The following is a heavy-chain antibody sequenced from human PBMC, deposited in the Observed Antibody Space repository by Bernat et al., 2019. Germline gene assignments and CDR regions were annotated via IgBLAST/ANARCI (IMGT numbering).Heavy chain of an antibody. D-gene: IGHD3-10*01. J-gene: IGHJ4*02. V-gene: IGHV3-23*01. CDR2: IGRSGNT. Sequence: EVQLLESGGGLVQPGESLRLPCAASGFTFSSHGMSWVRQAPGKGLEWVSSIGRSGNTYYSDSAKGRFTISRDNSKNTLNLQMNTLRAEDTAVYYCATRGPTGSYFFDSWGQGTLVTVSS. CDR1: GFTFSSHG. CDR3: ATRGPTGSYFFDS.